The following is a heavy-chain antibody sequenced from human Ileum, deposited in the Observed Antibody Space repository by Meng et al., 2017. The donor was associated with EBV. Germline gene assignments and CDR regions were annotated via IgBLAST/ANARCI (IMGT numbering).Heavy chain of an antibody. D-gene: IGHD4-17*01. J-gene: IGHJ4*02. V-gene: IGHV4-4*02. CDR1: GDSISSNNW. CDR3: ASGRDYAWHS. CDR2: IYHSGST. Sequence: QVQRRESGPGLVKPSGTLFLTCAVSGDSISSNNWWSWVRQPPGKGLEWIGEIYHSGSTNYNPSFKSRVTMSVDKSKNQISLNLSSVTAADTAVYYCASGRDYAWHSWGRGTLVTVSS.